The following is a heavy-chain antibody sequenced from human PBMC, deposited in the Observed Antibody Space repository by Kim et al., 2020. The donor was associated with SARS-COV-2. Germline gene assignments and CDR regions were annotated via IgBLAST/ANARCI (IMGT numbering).Heavy chain of an antibody. CDR3: AKVIVGATTNYNFDY. V-gene: IGHV3-23*01. D-gene: IGHD1-26*01. J-gene: IGHJ4*02. Sequence: DSVKGRFTSSRDNAKNTLYLQMNSLRAEDTAVYYCAKVIVGATTNYNFDYWGQGTLVTVSS.